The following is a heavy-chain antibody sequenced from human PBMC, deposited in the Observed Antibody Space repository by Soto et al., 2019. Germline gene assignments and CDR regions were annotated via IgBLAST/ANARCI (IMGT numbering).Heavy chain of an antibody. CDR1: GFTFSSYA. D-gene: IGHD2-2*01. CDR2: ISYDGSNK. V-gene: IGHV3-30*14. Sequence: QVQLVESGGGVVQPGRSLRLSCAASGFTFSSYAMHWVRQAPGKGLEWVAVISYDGSNKYYADSVKGRFTISRDNSKNPLYLQMNSLRAEDTAVYYCARSSIVVVPAATFDYWGQGTLVTVSS. CDR3: ARSSIVVVPAATFDY. J-gene: IGHJ4*02.